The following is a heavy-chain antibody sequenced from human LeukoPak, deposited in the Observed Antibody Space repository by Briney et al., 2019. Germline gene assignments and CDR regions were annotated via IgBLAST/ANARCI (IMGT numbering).Heavy chain of an antibody. D-gene: IGHD3-10*01. J-gene: IGHJ4*02. V-gene: IGHV1-2*02. CDR2: INPNSGGT. Sequence: ASVKVSCKASGYTFTGYYIHWVRQAPGHGLEWMGWINPNSGGTNYAQKFQGRVTMTRDTSISTAYVELSRLRSDDTAVYYCARGPMVRGVLTLGNFDYWGQGTLVTVSS. CDR3: ARGPMVRGVLTLGNFDY. CDR1: GYTFTGYY.